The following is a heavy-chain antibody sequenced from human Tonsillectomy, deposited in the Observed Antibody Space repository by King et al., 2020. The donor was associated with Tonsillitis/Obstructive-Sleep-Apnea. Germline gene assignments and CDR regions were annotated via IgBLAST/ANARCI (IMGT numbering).Heavy chain of an antibody. V-gene: IGHV3-33*01. D-gene: IGHD4-11*01. Sequence: VQLVESGGGVVQPGRSLRLSCAASGFTFSSYGMHWVRQAPGKGLEWVAVIWYDGSNKYYADSVKGRFTISRDNSKNKLYLQMNSLRAEDTAVYYCARDRLQGQFDPWGQGTLVTVSS. CDR3: ARDRLQGQFDP. CDR1: GFTFSSYG. J-gene: IGHJ5*02. CDR2: IWYDGSNK.